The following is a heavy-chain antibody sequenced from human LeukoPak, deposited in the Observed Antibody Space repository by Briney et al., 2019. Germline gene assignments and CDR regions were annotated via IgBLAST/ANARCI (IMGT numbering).Heavy chain of an antibody. CDR3: AKCYYDSSGYSPDDAFDI. V-gene: IGHV3-30*04. D-gene: IGHD3-22*01. CDR1: GFTFRNYV. CDR2: ISYDGSNK. J-gene: IGHJ3*02. Sequence: GGSLGLSCAASGFTFRNYVIHWVRQAPGKGLEWVAVISYDGSNKYYADSVKGRFTISRDNSKNTLYLQMNSLRAEDTAVYYCAKCYYDSSGYSPDDAFDIWGQGTMVTVPS.